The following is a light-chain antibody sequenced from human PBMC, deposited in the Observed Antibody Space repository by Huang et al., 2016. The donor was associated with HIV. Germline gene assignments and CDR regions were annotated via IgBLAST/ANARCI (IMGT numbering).Light chain of an antibody. J-gene: IGKJ5*01. Sequence: DILLTQSPSSLSASVGDRVPFTCRASQNINTYLNWYQQKPGKAPNLLIHSASTLQTGVPSRFSGSGSGTDFTLTVNSLQPEDSATYYCQQGYSALITFGQGTRL. V-gene: IGKV1-39*01. CDR1: QNINTY. CDR2: SAS. CDR3: QQGYSALIT.